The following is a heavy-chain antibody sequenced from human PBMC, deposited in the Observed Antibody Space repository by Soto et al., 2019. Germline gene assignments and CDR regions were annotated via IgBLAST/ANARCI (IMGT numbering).Heavy chain of an antibody. Sequence: AGGSLRLSCAASGFTFSSYSMNWVRQAPGKGLEWVSSISSSSSYIYYADSVKGRFTISRDNAKNSLYLQMNSLRAEDTAVYYCARDLSSRGPFDYWGQGTLVTVSS. J-gene: IGHJ4*02. CDR3: ARDLSSRGPFDY. CDR1: GFTFSSYS. D-gene: IGHD6-13*01. V-gene: IGHV3-21*01. CDR2: ISSSSSYI.